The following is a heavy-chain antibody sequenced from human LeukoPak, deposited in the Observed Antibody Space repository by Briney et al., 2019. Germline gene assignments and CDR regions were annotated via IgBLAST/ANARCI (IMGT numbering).Heavy chain of an antibody. Sequence: GGSLRLSCAASGFALSDYSMNWVRQAPGKGLEWVANTRGSGSGMGSGNYYAGSVKGRFTISRDNAKNSLYLQMSSLRAEDTAFYYCERDDNWGFDYWGQGALATVSS. CDR3: ERDDNWGFDY. CDR2: TRGSGSGM. D-gene: IGHD7-27*01. CDR1: GFALSDYS. V-gene: IGHV3-21*05. J-gene: IGHJ4*02.